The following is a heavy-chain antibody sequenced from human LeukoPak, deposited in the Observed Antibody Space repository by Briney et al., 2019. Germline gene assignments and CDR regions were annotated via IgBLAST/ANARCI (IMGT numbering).Heavy chain of an antibody. D-gene: IGHD2-15*01. CDR2: ISGSGGST. J-gene: IGHJ4*02. CDR1: GFTFSSYA. V-gene: IGHV3-23*01. Sequence: PGGSLRLSCAASGFTFSSYAMSWVRQAPGKGLEWVSAISGSGGSTYYADSVKGRFTISRDNSKNTLYLQMNSLSAEDTAVYYCARAGYCSGGSCYFDYWGQGTQVIVSS. CDR3: ARAGYCSGGSCYFDY.